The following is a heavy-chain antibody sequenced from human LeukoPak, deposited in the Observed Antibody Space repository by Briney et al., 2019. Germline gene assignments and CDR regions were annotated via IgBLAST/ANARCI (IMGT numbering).Heavy chain of an antibody. V-gene: IGHV1-18*01. CDR1: GYTFTSYG. Sequence: EASVKVSCKASGYTFTSYGISWVRQAPGQGLEWMGWISAYNGNTNYAQKLQGRVTMTTDTSTSTAYMELRSLRSDDTAVYYCARVDYDILTGHRTFDYWGQGTLVTVSS. D-gene: IGHD3-9*01. CDR3: ARVDYDILTGHRTFDY. CDR2: ISAYNGNT. J-gene: IGHJ4*02.